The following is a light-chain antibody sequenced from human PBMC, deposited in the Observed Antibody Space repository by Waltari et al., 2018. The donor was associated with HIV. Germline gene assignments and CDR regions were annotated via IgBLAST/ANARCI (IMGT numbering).Light chain of an antibody. CDR2: NDK. J-gene: IGLJ3*02. Sequence: QSVLTQPPSASGTPGQRVTISCSGTRSNIGTNTVNWYQIIPGTAPKLLIYNDKQRPSGVPDLFSGSMSGTSASLAISGLQSEDEADYYCAAWDDRLDGQGVFGGGTTLTVL. CDR1: RSNIGTNT. V-gene: IGLV1-44*01. CDR3: AAWDDRLDGQGV.